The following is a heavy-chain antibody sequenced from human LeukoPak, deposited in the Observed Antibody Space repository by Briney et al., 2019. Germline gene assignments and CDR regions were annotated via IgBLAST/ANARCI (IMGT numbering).Heavy chain of an antibody. CDR3: ARRGRRSFAGDAFDI. V-gene: IGHV1-2*04. J-gene: IGHJ3*02. CDR2: INPNSGGT. Sequence: ASVKVSCKASGYTFTGYYMHWVRQAPGQGLEWMGWINPNSGGTNYAQKFQGWVTMTRDTSISTAYMELSRLRSDDTAVYYCARRGRRSFAGDAFDIWGQGTMVTVSS. CDR1: GYTFTGYY. D-gene: IGHD3-10*01.